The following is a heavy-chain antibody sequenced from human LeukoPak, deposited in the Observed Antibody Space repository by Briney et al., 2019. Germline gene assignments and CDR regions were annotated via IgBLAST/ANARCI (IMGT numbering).Heavy chain of an antibody. J-gene: IGHJ6*02. D-gene: IGHD1-26*01. CDR3: AKVPGLELDYYYYGMDV. Sequence: SETLSLTCTVSGGSISSSSYYWGWIRQPPGKGLEWIGSIYYSGSTYYNPSLKSRVTISVDTSKNQFSLKLSSVTAADTAVYYCAKVPGLELDYYYYGMDVWGQGTTVTVSS. CDR2: IYYSGST. V-gene: IGHV4-39*01. CDR1: GGSISSSSYY.